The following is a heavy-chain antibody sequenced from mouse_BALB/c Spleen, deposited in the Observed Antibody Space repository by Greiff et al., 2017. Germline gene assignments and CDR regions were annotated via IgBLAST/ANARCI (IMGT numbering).Heavy chain of an antibody. CDR1: GYTFTSYW. Sequence: QVQLKQSGAELARPGASVKLSCKASGYTFTSYWMQWVKQRPGQGLEWIGAIYPGDGDTRYTQKFKGKATLTADKSSSTAYMQLSSLASEDSAVYYCARSSYSSSWKWGQGTTLTVSS. CDR2: IYPGDGDT. CDR3: ARSSYSSSWK. D-gene: IGHD1-1*01. J-gene: IGHJ2*01. V-gene: IGHV1-87*01.